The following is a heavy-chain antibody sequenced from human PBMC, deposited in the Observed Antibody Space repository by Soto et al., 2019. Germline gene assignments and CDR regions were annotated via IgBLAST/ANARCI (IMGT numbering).Heavy chain of an antibody. J-gene: IGHJ6*02. CDR1: GGTFSSYA. V-gene: IGHV1-69*13. D-gene: IGHD3-9*01. CDR2: IIPIFGTA. Sequence: GASVKVSCKASGGTFSSYAISWVRQAPGQGLEWMGGIIPIFGTANYAQKFQGRVTITADESTSTAYMELSSLRSEDTAVYYCARDQVLRYFDWPVGGMDVCGPGTTVTVS. CDR3: ARDQVLRYFDWPVGGMDV.